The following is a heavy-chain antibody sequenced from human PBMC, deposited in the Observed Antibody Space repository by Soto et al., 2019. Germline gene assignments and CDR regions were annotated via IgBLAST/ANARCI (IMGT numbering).Heavy chain of an antibody. D-gene: IGHD1-1*01. CDR1: GYTFTSYG. V-gene: IGHV1-18*01. Sequence: QVHLVQSGAEVKKPGASVKVSCKASGYTFTSYGITWVRQAPGQGLEWMGWISAHNGNTDYAQKLQGRVIVTRDTSTRTAYMELRGLISDDTALYYCARGRYGDYWGQRALVTVSS. J-gene: IGHJ4*02. CDR2: ISAHNGNT. CDR3: ARGRYGDY.